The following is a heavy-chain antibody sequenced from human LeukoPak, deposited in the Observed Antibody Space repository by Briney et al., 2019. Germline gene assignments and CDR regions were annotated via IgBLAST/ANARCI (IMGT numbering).Heavy chain of an antibody. CDR2: IIPIFGTA. D-gene: IGHD3-10*01. Sequence: SVKVSCKASGGTFSSYAISWVRQAPGQGLEWMGGIIPIFGTANYAQKFQGRVTITADESTSTAYMELSSLRSEDTAVYYCARGAYYYGSGGFDYWGQGTLVTVSS. CDR3: ARGAYYYGSGGFDY. CDR1: GGTFSSYA. V-gene: IGHV1-69*01. J-gene: IGHJ4*02.